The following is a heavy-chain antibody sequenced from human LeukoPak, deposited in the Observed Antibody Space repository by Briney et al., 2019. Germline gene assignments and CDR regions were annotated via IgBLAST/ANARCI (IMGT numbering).Heavy chain of an antibody. CDR3: ASSSWLRDANFDN. V-gene: IGHV4-4*07. CDR1: GGSISSYY. CDR2: IFESGKT. Sequence: SETLSLTCTVSGGSISSYYWNWIRQPAGKGLEWIGRIFESGKTNYNPSLKSRVTISVDTSKNQFSLKLRSVTAIGTAVYYCASSSWLRDANFDNWGQGTLVTVSS. D-gene: IGHD6-13*01. J-gene: IGHJ4*02.